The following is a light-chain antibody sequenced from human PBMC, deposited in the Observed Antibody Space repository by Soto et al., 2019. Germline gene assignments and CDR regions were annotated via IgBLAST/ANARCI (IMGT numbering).Light chain of an antibody. Sequence: QAVVTQEPSLTVSPGGTVTLTCGSSTGAVTGGHYTYWFQQKPGQAARTLIYDTSNKHSWTPARFSGSLLGGKAALTLSGAQPEDEAEYYCLLSYSGASYVFGTGTKVTVL. CDR2: DTS. CDR1: TGAVTGGHY. CDR3: LLSYSGASYV. V-gene: IGLV7-46*01. J-gene: IGLJ1*01.